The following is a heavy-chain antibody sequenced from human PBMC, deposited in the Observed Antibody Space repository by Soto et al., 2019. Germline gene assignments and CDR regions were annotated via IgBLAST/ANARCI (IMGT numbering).Heavy chain of an antibody. D-gene: IGHD6-19*01. J-gene: IGHJ6*02. CDR2: INHSGST. V-gene: IGHV4-34*01. CDR1: GGSFSGYY. Sequence: SDTLSLTCAVYGGSFSGYYWSWIRQPPGKGLEWIGEINHSGSTNYNPSLKSRVTISVDTSKNQFPLKLSSVTAADTAVYYCAREGRIAVAGMGRGYYYYGMDVWGQGTTVTVSS. CDR3: AREGRIAVAGMGRGYYYYGMDV.